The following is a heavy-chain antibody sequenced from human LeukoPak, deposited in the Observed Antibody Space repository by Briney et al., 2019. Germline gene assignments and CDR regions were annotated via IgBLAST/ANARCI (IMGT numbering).Heavy chain of an antibody. V-gene: IGHV4-39*07. Sequence: SETLSLTCTVSGGSISSSSYYWGWIRQPPGKGLEWIGSIYYSGSTYYNPSLKSRVTISVDKSKNQFSLKLSSVTAADTAVYYCARGYYYDSSGYVYYYYYGMDVWGQGTTVTVSS. J-gene: IGHJ6*02. CDR1: GGSISSSSYY. CDR3: ARGYYYDSSGYVYYYYYGMDV. CDR2: IYYSGST. D-gene: IGHD3-22*01.